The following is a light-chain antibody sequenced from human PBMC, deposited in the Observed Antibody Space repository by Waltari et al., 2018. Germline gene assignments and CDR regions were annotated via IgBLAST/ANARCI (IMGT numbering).Light chain of an antibody. CDR3: QLYDDFPPYT. CDR1: RDIKNF. J-gene: IGKJ2*01. Sequence: DIQMTQSPSSLSASVGDRVTISCQASRDIKNFLNWYQQKPGKAPTLLIYDASNLEIGVPSRFSGRGSGTHFTLTITNVKPEDVATYYCQLYDDFPPYTFGRGPSWISN. CDR2: DAS. V-gene: IGKV1-33*01.